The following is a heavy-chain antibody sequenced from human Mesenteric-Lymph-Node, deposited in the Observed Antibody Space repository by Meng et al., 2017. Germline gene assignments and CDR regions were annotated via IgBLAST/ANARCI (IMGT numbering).Heavy chain of an antibody. CDR2: ISGYSGNT. J-gene: IGHJ4*02. Sequence: QVQLVQSGAEGKKPGASVKVSCKATGYTFSNYGISWVRQAPGQGLEWKGWISGYSGNTKYAQKLQGRVTMTTDTSTNTAYMELRSLRSDDTAVYYCTRADIAAAGTGGYWGQGTLVTVSS. D-gene: IGHD6-13*01. CDR3: TRADIAAAGTGGY. CDR1: GYTFSNYG. V-gene: IGHV1-18*01.